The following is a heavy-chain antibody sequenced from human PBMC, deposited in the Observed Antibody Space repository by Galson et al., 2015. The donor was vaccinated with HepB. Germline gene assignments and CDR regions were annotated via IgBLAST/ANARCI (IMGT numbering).Heavy chain of an antibody. CDR2: AYHSGYV. J-gene: IGHJ4*02. Sequence: LSLTCAVSGGSINTDHWWSWVRQPPGKGLEWIGEAYHSGYVNYNPSLKSRVSISIGKSKNQFSLIVNSVTAADTAVYYCARHLPLPPRHDYLNSWGQGALVTVSS. CDR1: GGSINTDHW. V-gene: IGHV4-4*02. D-gene: IGHD1-14*01. CDR3: ARHLPLPPRHDYLNS.